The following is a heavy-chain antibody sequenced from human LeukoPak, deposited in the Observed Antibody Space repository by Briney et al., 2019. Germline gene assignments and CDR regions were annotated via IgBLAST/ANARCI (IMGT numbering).Heavy chain of an antibody. CDR2: IYYSGST. D-gene: IGHD6-19*01. Sequence: SETLSPTCTVSGGSVSSGSYYWSWIRQPPGKGLEWIGYIYYSGSTNYNPSLKSRVTISVDTSKNQFSLKLSSVTAADTAVYYCARDLKSSGWYGYYYYGMDVWGQGTTVTVSS. CDR1: GGSVSSGSYY. J-gene: IGHJ6*02. V-gene: IGHV4-61*01. CDR3: ARDLKSSGWYGYYYYGMDV.